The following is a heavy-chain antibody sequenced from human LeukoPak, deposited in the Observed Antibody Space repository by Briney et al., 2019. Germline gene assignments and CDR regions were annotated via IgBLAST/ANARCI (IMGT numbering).Heavy chain of an antibody. J-gene: IGHJ5*02. CDR3: ARGRRLSSNDDFDP. CDR1: GGSISSYY. V-gene: IGHV4-59*01. D-gene: IGHD1-1*01. CDR2: IYYSGST. Sequence: SETLSLTCTVSGGSISSYYWSWIRQPPGKGLEWIGYIYYSGSTNYNPSLKSRVTISVDTSKNQFSLKLSSVTAADTAVYYCARGRRLSSNDDFDPWGQGTLATVSS.